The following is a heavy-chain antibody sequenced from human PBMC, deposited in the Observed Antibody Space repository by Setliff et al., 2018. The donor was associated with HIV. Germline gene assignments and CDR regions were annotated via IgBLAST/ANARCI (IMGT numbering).Heavy chain of an antibody. V-gene: IGHV4-39*07. CDR3: ARRGSGSPYFDY. CDR2: IYYSGST. CDR1: GGSISSGSYY. J-gene: IGHJ4*02. D-gene: IGHD6-19*01. Sequence: SETLSLTCTVSGGSISSGSYYWSWIRQPPGKGLEWIGSIYYSGSTYYNPSLKSRVTISVVTSKKQFSLKLRSVTAADTAVYYCARRGSGSPYFDYWGQGTLVTVSS.